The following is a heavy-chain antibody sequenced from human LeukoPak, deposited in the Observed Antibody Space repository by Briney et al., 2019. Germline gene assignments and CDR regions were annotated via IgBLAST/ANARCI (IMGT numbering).Heavy chain of an antibody. CDR1: GFTFSSYA. CDR3: ARDAGYGSGSPYFDY. V-gene: IGHV3-30*04. Sequence: GGSLRLSCAASGFTFSSYAMHWVRQAPGKGLEWVAVISYDGSNKYYADSVKGRFTISRDNSKNTLYLQMSSLRAEDTAVYYCARDAGYGSGSPYFDYWGQGTLVTVSS. J-gene: IGHJ4*02. D-gene: IGHD3-10*01. CDR2: ISYDGSNK.